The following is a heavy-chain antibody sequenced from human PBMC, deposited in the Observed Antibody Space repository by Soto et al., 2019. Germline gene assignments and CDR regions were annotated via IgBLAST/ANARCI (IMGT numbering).Heavy chain of an antibody. D-gene: IGHD3-10*01. V-gene: IGHV4-59*08. CDR2: IYYDGTT. Sequence: QMKLQESGPGLVKPSETLSLTCSVSGDSIRSDYWSWIRQPPGKGPEWIGYIYYDGTTNYNPSLKSRGSISIDVAKNQFSLKLRSVTAADTAVYYCARHPSTTLVRGWRVRFDPWGQGTLDTVSS. CDR3: ARHPSTTLVRGWRVRFDP. CDR1: GDSIRSDY. J-gene: IGHJ5*02.